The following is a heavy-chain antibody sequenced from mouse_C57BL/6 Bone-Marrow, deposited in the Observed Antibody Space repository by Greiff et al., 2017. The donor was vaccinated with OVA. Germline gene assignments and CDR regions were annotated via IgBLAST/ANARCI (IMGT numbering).Heavy chain of an antibody. J-gene: IGHJ2*01. CDR1: GYTFTSYW. D-gene: IGHD2-3*01. CDR3: ARLDGRYYFDD. V-gene: IGHV1-59*01. Sequence: QVQLQQPGAELVRPGTSVKLSCKASGYTFTSYWMHWVKQRPGQGLEWIGVIDPSDSYTNYNQKFKGKATLTVDTSSSTAYMQLSSLTSEDSAVYYCARLDGRYYFDDWGKGTTLTVSS. CDR2: IDPSDSYT.